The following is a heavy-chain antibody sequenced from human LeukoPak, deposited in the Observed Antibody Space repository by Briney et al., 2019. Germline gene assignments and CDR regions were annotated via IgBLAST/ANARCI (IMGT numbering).Heavy chain of an antibody. D-gene: IGHD2-21*01. CDR1: GFSFSSYW. V-gene: IGHV3-7*01. J-gene: IGHJ4*02. CDR3: ASRDRHDY. Sequence: GGSLRLSCAASGFSFSSYWMAWVRQAPGKGLEWVANIKYDGSLKFYGGSVKGRFTISRDNTKNSLYLEMNSLRVDDTALYFCASRDRHDYWGLGTLVSVSS. CDR2: IKYDGSLK.